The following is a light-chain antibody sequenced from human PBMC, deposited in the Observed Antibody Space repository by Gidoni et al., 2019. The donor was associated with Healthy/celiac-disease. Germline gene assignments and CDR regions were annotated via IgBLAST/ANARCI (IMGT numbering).Light chain of an antibody. Sequence: DIVLTQSPGTLSLSPGERATLSCRASQSVSSSYLAWYQQKPGQAPRLLIYGASSRATGIPDRFSGSGSGTDFTLTISRLEPEDFAVYYCQQYGSSQYTFLQGTKLEIK. CDR1: QSVSSSY. V-gene: IGKV3-20*01. J-gene: IGKJ2*01. CDR2: GAS. CDR3: QQYGSSQYT.